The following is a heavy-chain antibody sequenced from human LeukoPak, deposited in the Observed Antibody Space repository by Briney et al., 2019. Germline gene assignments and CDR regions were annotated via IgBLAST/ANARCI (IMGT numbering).Heavy chain of an antibody. CDR1: GDSFTSYW. V-gene: IGHV5-51*01. Sequence: GESLKISCNGSGDSFTSYWIGWVRQMPGRSLEWMGSIYPGDSDTRYSPSFQGQVTISADKSISTAYLQWSSLKASDTAMYYCAADLSYYDILTGYLVWGQGTTVTVSS. CDR2: IYPGDSDT. CDR3: AADLSYYDILTGYLV. J-gene: IGHJ6*02. D-gene: IGHD3-9*01.